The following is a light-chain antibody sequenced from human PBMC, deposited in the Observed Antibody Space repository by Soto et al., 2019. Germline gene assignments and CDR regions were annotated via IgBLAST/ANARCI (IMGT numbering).Light chain of an antibody. CDR2: EVT. V-gene: IGLV2-14*01. CDR3: SSYTSSGTLV. J-gene: IGLJ3*02. CDR1: SSDVGGYHY. Sequence: QSALAQPASVSGSPGQSITISCTGTSSDVGGYHYVSWYQHRPGRVPKLIIYEVTNRPSGVTNRFSASKSGNTASLTISGLLADDEADYYCSSYTSSGTLVFGGGTKLTVL.